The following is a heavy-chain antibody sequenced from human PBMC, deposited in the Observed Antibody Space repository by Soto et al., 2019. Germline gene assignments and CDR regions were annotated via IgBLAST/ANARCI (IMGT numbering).Heavy chain of an antibody. V-gene: IGHV4-61*01. D-gene: IGHD3-10*01. CDR2: IYYSGST. CDR3: AREGAPQYYYDAFDI. Sequence: TLSLTCTVSGGSVSSGSYYWSWIRQPPGKGLEWIGYIYYSGSTNYNPSLKSRVTISVDTSKNQFSLKLSSVTAADTAVYYCAREGAPQYYYDAFDIWGQGTMVTVSS. CDR1: GGSVSSGSYY. J-gene: IGHJ3*02.